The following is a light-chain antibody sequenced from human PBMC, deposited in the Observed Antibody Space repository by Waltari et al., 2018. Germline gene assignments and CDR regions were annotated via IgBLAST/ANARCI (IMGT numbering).Light chain of an antibody. J-gene: IGLJ3*02. CDR2: DNN. V-gene: IGLV1-44*01. CDR3: AAWDDRLNGPV. Sequence: QSVLTQPPSASGTPGQRVTIPCPGRSPTIGSTPLNWYQQFPGTAPKLLIYDNNQWPSGVPDRFSGSKSGTSASLAISGLQSDDEADFYCAAWDDRLNGPVFGGGTKLTVL. CDR1: SPTIGSTP.